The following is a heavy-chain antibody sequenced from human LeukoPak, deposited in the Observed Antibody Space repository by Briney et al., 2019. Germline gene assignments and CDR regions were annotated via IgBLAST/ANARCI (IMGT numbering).Heavy chain of an antibody. D-gene: IGHD6-13*01. Sequence: PSETLSLTCAVNGGSFSGYYWNRIRQPPGKRLEWIGEINHTGNTNYNPSLKRRVTISVDTSQKQFSLRPNSLTAADTAVYYCARGRYLTTLGGAAAGFLDNWGQGTLVTVSS. CDR2: INHTGNT. CDR1: GGSFSGYY. CDR3: ARGRYLTTLGGAAAGFLDN. J-gene: IGHJ4*02. V-gene: IGHV4-34*01.